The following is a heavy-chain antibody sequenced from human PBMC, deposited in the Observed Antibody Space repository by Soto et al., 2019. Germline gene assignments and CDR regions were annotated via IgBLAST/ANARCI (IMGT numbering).Heavy chain of an antibody. Sequence: QVVESGGGLVQPGGSLRLSCTASGFTFSNYWIHWVRQASGKGLVWVARIKGDGSITNYADSVRGRFSISRDNAKNTVYLQMDSLRAEETAVYYCARGASGRYYRDVWGKGSTVTVS. D-gene: IGHD3-10*01. CDR3: ARGASGRYYRDV. CDR2: IKGDGSIT. J-gene: IGHJ6*03. V-gene: IGHV3-74*01. CDR1: GFTFSNYW.